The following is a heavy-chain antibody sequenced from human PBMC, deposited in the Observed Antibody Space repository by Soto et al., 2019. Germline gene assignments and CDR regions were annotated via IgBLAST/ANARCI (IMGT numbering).Heavy chain of an antibody. CDR3: ARGHTAVVVPAVTPGSGYGMDV. J-gene: IGHJ6*02. Sequence: SETLSLTCAVYGGSFSGYYWSWIRQPPGKGLEWIGEINHSGSTNYNPSLKSRVTISVDTSKNQFSLKLSSVTAADTAVYYCARGHTAVVVPAVTPGSGYGMDVWGQGTTVTVSS. D-gene: IGHD2-2*01. V-gene: IGHV4-34*01. CDR1: GGSFSGYY. CDR2: INHSGST.